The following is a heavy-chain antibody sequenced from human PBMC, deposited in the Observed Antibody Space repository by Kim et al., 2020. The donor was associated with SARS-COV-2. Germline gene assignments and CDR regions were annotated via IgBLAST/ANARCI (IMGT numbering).Heavy chain of an antibody. V-gene: IGHV3-11*06. CDR3: AREKTFTYYYDSSGYYYFDY. J-gene: IGHJ4*02. D-gene: IGHD3-22*01. Sequence: RFTISRDNAKNSLYLQMNSLRAEDTAVYYCAREKTFTYYYDSSGYYYFDYWGQGTLVTVSS.